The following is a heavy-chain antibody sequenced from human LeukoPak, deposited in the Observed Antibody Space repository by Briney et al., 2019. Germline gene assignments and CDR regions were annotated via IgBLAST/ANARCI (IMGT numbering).Heavy chain of an antibody. CDR1: GGSISYYY. Sequence: PSETLSLTCTVSGGSISYYYWSWIRQPPGKGLEWIGYIYYSGSTNYNPSLKSRVTISVDTSKNQFSLKLSSVTAADTAVYYCARSGEVRGANNYYYYMDVWGKGTTVTISS. CDR3: ARSGEVRGANNYYYYMDV. D-gene: IGHD3-10*01. V-gene: IGHV4-59*01. CDR2: IYYSGST. J-gene: IGHJ6*03.